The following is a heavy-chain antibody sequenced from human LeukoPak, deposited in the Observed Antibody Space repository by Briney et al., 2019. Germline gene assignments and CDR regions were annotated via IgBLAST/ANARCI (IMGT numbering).Heavy chain of an antibody. CDR2: IYYSGST. J-gene: IGHJ4*02. D-gene: IGHD3-22*01. V-gene: IGHV4-39*07. CDR1: GGSISSSSYY. Sequence: SETLSLTCTVSGGSISSSSYYWGWIRQPPGKGLEWIGSIYYSGSTYYNPPLKSRVTISVDTSKNQFSLKLSSVTAADTAVYYCARVTGYMIEDYFDYWGQGTLVTVSS. CDR3: ARVTGYMIEDYFDY.